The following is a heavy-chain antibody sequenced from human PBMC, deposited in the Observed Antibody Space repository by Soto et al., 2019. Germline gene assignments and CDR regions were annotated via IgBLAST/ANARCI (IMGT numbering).Heavy chain of an antibody. CDR1: NGSFMGYY. CDR2: INHFGSP. V-gene: IGHV4-34*01. Sequence: SETLSLTCGVYNGSFMGYYWTWVRQPPGKGLEWIGEINHFGSPNYNPSLKSRVAISIDTSKHQFSLSLRSLTAADTAVYYCASLNGGRFLDKGDYWGQGILVTVSS. J-gene: IGHJ4*02. CDR3: ASLNGGRFLDKGDY. D-gene: IGHD3-3*01.